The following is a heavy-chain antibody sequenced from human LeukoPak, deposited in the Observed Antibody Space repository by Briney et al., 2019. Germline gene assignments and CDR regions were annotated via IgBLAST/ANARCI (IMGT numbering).Heavy chain of an antibody. V-gene: IGHV3-30-3*01. CDR2: ISYDGSNK. Sequence: GGSLRLSCAASGFTFSSYAMHWVRQAPGKGLEWVAVISYDGSNKYYADSVKGRFTISRDSSKNTLYLQMNSLRAEDTAVYYCARSRRTVSHFDYWGQGTLVTVSS. CDR1: GFTFSSYA. CDR3: ARSRRTVSHFDY. J-gene: IGHJ4*02. D-gene: IGHD4-11*01.